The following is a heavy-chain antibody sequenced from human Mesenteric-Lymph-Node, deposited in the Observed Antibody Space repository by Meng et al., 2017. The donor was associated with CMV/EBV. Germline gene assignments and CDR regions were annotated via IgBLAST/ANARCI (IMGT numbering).Heavy chain of an antibody. J-gene: IGHJ2*01. CDR2: IYPGDSDT. CDR3: ARGYWYFDL. Sequence: DVQPVRSGAAGKNPGGSPKISCKGSGYSFTSYWIGWVRQMPGKGLEWMGIIYPGDSDTTYSPSFQGHVTISADKSISTAYLQWISLKASDTAMYYCARGYWYFDLWGRGTLVTVSA. V-gene: IGHV5-51*03. CDR1: GYSFTSYW.